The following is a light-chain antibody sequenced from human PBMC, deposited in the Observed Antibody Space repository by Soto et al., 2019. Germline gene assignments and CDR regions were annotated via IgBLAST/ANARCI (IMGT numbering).Light chain of an antibody. J-gene: IGLJ1*01. CDR3: AAWDDSLNGPYV. Sequence: QSVLTQPPSASGTPGQRVTISCSGSSSNIGSNTVNWYQQLPGTAPKPLIYSNNQRPSGVPDRFSGSKSGTSASLAISGRQSEDEADYYCAAWDDSLNGPYVFGTGTKLTVL. V-gene: IGLV1-44*01. CDR2: SNN. CDR1: SSNIGSNT.